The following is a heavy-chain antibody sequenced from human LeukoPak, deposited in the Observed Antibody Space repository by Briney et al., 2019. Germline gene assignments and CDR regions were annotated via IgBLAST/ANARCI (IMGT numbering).Heavy chain of an antibody. CDR1: GYTFTSYG. D-gene: IGHD2-2*01. J-gene: IGHJ6*02. Sequence: ASVKVSCKSSGYTFTSYGISWVRQAPGQGLEWMGGIIPIFGTANYAQKFQGRVTITADESTSTAYMELSSLRSEDTAVYYCARVNEGRVPAAMGGSMGPDYYYGMDVWGQGTTVTVSS. CDR3: ARVNEGRVPAAMGGSMGPDYYYGMDV. V-gene: IGHV1-69*13. CDR2: IIPIFGTA.